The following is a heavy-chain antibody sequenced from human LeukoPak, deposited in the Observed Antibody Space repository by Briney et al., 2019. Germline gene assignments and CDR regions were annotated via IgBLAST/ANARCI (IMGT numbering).Heavy chain of an antibody. CDR3: ARHRGRYYDSGSYYYFDY. CDR1: GGSISSSGYY. D-gene: IGHD3-10*01. J-gene: IGHJ4*02. V-gene: IGHV4-39*02. Sequence: PSETLSLTCTVSGGSISSSGYYWGWIRQPPGKGLEWVGSVYYTGSTFYNPSLKSRVTTSVDTSKNHFSLNLSSVTAADTAVYYCARHRGRYYDSGSYYYFDYWGQGTLVTVSS. CDR2: VYYTGST.